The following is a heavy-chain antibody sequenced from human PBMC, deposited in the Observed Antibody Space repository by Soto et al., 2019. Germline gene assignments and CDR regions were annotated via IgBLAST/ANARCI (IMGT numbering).Heavy chain of an antibody. CDR1: GFTFSSYA. CDR2: ISSSSSYI. Sequence: GGSLRLSCAASGFTFSSYAMTWVRQAPGKGLEWVSSISSSSSYIYYADSVKGRFTISRDNAKNSLYLQMNSLRAEDTAVYYCARDLRQTGDDAFDIWGQGTMVTVSS. D-gene: IGHD7-27*01. J-gene: IGHJ3*02. V-gene: IGHV3-21*01. CDR3: ARDLRQTGDDAFDI.